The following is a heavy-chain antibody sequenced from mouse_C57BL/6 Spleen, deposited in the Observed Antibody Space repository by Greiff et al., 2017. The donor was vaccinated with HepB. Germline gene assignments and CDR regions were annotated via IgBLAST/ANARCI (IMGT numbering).Heavy chain of an antibody. D-gene: IGHD2-3*01. V-gene: IGHV1-62-2*01. CDR1: GYTFTEYT. J-gene: IGHJ3*01. CDR3: ARHEDIYDLDRAWFAY. Sequence: QVQLKQSGAELVKPGASVKLSCKASGYTFTEYTIHWVKQRSGQGLEWIGWFYPGSGSIKYNEKFKDKATLTADKSSSTVYMELSRLTSEDSAVYFCARHEDIYDLDRAWFAYWGQGTLVTVSA. CDR2: FYPGSGSI.